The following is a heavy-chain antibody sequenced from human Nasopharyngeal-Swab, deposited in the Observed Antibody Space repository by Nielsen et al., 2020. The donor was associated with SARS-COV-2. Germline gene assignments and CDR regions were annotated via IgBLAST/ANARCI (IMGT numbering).Heavy chain of an antibody. CDR1: GFTFSSYW. J-gene: IGHJ6*02. D-gene: IGHD6-19*01. CDR3: ARAEVAGTWTALGAYYYYGMDV. CDR2: ISYDGSNK. V-gene: IGHV3-30*03. Sequence: GESLKISCAASGFTFSSYWMSWVRQAPGKGLEWVAVISYDGSNKYYADSVKGRFTISRDNSKNTLYLQMNSLRAEDTAVYYCARAEVAGTWTALGAYYYYGMDVWGQGTTVTVSS.